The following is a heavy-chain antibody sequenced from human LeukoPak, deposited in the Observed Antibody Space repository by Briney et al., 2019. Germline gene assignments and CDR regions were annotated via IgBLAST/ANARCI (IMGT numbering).Heavy chain of an antibody. CDR3: ARDYYDSRDYFDY. CDR2: ISSSSTI. Sequence: GGSLRLSCAASGFTFSSYSMNWVRQAPGKGLEWVSYISSSSTIYYADSVKGRFTISRDNAKNSLYLQMNSLRAEDTAVYYCARDYYDSRDYFDYWGQGTLVTVSS. V-gene: IGHV3-48*04. CDR1: GFTFSSYS. J-gene: IGHJ4*02. D-gene: IGHD3-22*01.